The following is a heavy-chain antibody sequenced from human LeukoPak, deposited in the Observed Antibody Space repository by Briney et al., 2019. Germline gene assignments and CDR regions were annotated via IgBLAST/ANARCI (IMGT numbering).Heavy chain of an antibody. D-gene: IGHD3-16*01. Sequence: SGTLSLTCAVSGGSISSSNWWSWVRQPPGKGLAWIGEINHSGDTNYNPSLKSRVTISVDTSKNQFSLKLTSVTAADTAVYYCARRLGGYTSFDYWGHGTLVTVSS. J-gene: IGHJ4*01. CDR1: GGSISSSNW. CDR3: ARRLGGYTSFDY. CDR2: INHSGDT. V-gene: IGHV4-4*02.